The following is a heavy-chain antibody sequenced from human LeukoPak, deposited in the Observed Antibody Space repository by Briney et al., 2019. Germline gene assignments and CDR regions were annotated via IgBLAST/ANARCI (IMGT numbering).Heavy chain of an antibody. CDR1: GYTFINSA. CDR3: AREYSSGWYWFDP. D-gene: IGHD6-19*01. V-gene: IGHV1-3*04. CDR2: INTDNGDT. Sequence: ASVKVSCKASGYTFINSAIHWLRQAPGQRLEWMAWINTDNGDTKYSQKFQDRVTITRDTSASTAYMELSSLRSEDTAVYYCAREYSSGWYWFDPWGQGTLVTVSS. J-gene: IGHJ5*02.